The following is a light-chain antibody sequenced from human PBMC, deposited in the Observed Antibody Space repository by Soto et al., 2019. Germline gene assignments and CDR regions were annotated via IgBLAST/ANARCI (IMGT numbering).Light chain of an antibody. CDR3: QQSYSTPVT. V-gene: IGKV1-39*01. CDR2: AAS. J-gene: IGKJ5*01. Sequence: QSPSSLSASVGDRVTITCRASQSISSYLNWYQQKPGKAPKLLIYAASSLQSGVPSRFSGSGSGTDFTLTISSLQPEDFATYYCQQSYSTPVTFGQGTRLEIK. CDR1: QSISSY.